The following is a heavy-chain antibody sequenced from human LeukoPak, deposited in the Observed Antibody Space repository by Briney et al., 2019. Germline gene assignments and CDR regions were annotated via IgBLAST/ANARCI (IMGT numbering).Heavy chain of an antibody. J-gene: IGHJ4*02. Sequence: PGGSVRLSCAASEFIFSTYARQWVRQARGRGVAGVALISYDGSNKYYADSVKGRFTVSRDNSKNTLYLQMNSLRAEDTAVYYCLAVAGSPRKTRFDYWGQGTLVTVSS. CDR2: ISYDGSNK. D-gene: IGHD6-19*01. CDR3: LAVAGSPRKTRFDY. CDR1: EFIFSTYA. V-gene: IGHV3-30-3*01.